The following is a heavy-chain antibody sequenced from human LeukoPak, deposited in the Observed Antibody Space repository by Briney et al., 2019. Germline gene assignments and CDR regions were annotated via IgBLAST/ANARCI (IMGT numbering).Heavy chain of an antibody. Sequence: GGSLRLSCAASGFTFSSYWMHWVRQAPGKGLVWVSRINSDGSSTSYADSVKGRFTISRGNAKNSLYLQMNSLRAEDTAVYYCAELGITMIGGVWGKGTTVTISS. CDR3: AELGITMIGGV. CDR2: INSDGSST. V-gene: IGHV3-74*01. CDR1: GFTFSSYW. D-gene: IGHD3-10*02. J-gene: IGHJ6*04.